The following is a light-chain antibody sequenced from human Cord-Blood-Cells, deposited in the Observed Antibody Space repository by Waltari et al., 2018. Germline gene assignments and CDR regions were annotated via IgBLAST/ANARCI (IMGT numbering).Light chain of an antibody. Sequence: QSVLTQPPSASGTPGPRVTISCSGSSPILGSNTVKWYQQLPGTAPKLLIYTNNQRPSGVPDRFSGSKSGTSASLAISGLQSEDEADYYCAAWDDSLNGVVFGGGTKLTVL. CDR3: AAWDDSLNGVV. CDR1: SPILGSNT. V-gene: IGLV1-44*01. J-gene: IGLJ2*01. CDR2: TNN.